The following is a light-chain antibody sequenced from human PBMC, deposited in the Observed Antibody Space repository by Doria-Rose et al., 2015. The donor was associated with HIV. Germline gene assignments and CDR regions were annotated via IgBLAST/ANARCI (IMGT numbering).Light chain of an antibody. CDR2: DGS. Sequence: TQSPGTLSSSPGERATLSCRASQSFSSTYLAWYQQKPGQAPNLLIYDGSTRATGIPDRFSASGSGTDFTLTINRLEPEDFALYYCHQYGTSWTFGQGTKVEI. CDR1: QSFSSTY. V-gene: IGKV3-20*01. CDR3: HQYGTSWT. J-gene: IGKJ1*01.